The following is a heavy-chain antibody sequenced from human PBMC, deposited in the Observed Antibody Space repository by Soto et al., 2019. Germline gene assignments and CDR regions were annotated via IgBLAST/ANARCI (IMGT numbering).Heavy chain of an antibody. CDR1: GFSLRDNY. CDR3: ARRGPLNNIVVVPDYFGLDV. CDR2: ISSGRSST. J-gene: IGHJ6*02. V-gene: IGHV3-11*01. D-gene: IGHD2-15*01. Sequence: PGGSLRLSGEVSGFSLRDNYRSWVRQDQRKGLEWVSYISSGRSSTFYTESVKGRFTISRDIAKNSLHLQMNSLRVEDTAVYFCARRGPLNNIVVVPDYFGLDVWGQGTTVTVSS.